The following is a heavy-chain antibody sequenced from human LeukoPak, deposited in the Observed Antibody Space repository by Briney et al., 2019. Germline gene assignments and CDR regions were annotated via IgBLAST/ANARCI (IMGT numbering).Heavy chain of an antibody. J-gene: IGHJ6*03. CDR1: GGSFSGYY. CDR3: ARGQVKEQLLPRTGSRYYYYYMDV. CDR2: INRSGNT. Sequence: SETLSLTCAVYGGSFSGYYRSWIRQPPGKGLEWIGEINRSGNTNYNSSLKRRVTISVDTSKNQFSLRLSSVTAADTAVYYCARGQVKEQLLPRTGSRYYYYYMDVWGRGTTVTVSS. D-gene: IGHD6-13*01. V-gene: IGHV4-34*01.